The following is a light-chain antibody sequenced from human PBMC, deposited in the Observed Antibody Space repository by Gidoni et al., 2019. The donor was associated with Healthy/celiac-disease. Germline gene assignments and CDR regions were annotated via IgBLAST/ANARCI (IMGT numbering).Light chain of an antibody. V-gene: IGLV1-47*01. Sequence: QSVLTQPPSASGTPGQRVTISCSGSSSNIGSNYVSWYHQLPGTAPKLLIYRNNQRPSGVPDRFSGSKSGTSASLAISGLRSEDEADYYCAAWDDSLSGGVFGGGTKLTVL. CDR2: RNN. CDR3: AAWDDSLSGGV. CDR1: SSNIGSNY. J-gene: IGLJ3*02.